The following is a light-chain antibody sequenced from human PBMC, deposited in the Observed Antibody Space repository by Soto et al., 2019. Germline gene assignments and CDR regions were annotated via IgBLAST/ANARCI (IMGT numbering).Light chain of an antibody. CDR2: DAS. V-gene: IGKV1-9*01. CDR3: QQRHSYPVT. Sequence: DIQLTQSPSFLSASVGDRVTITCRASQGISSYLAWYQQKPGRAPKLLISDASTLQSGVPSRFSGSGSGTEFTLTISSLQAEDFATYYCQQRHSYPVTFGGGTKAEI. CDR1: QGISSY. J-gene: IGKJ4*01.